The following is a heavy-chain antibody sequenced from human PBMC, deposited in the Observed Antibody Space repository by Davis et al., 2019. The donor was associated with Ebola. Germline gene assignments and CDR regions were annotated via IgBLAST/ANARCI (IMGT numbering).Heavy chain of an antibody. CDR3: VRASLFQHLDV. D-gene: IGHD2-21*01. V-gene: IGHV4-34*01. Sequence: SETLSLTCAVYGGSFSGYYWSWIRQPPGKGLEWIGSIYYSGSTYYNPSLKSRVTISVDTSKNQFSLKLSSVTAADTAVYYCVRASLFQHLDVWGKGTTVTVSS. J-gene: IGHJ6*04. CDR1: GGSFSGYY. CDR2: IYYSGST.